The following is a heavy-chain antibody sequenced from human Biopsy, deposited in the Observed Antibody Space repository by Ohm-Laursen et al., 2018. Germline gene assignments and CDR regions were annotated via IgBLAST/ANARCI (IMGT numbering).Heavy chain of an antibody. Sequence: GSLRLSCAASGFTFSRCTMNWVRQAPGKGLEWVSSISISGSYIYYSDSVKGRFTISRDNAKNTLYLQMNSLRAEDTAVYYCARGGAGGGDYWGQGTLVTVSS. D-gene: IGHD2-15*01. CDR1: GFTFSRCT. CDR3: ARGGAGGGDY. J-gene: IGHJ4*02. CDR2: ISISGSYI. V-gene: IGHV3-21*01.